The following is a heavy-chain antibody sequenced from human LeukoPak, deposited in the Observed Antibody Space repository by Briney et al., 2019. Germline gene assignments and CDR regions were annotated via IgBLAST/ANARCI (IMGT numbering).Heavy chain of an antibody. V-gene: IGHV1-2*06. J-gene: IGHJ4*02. CDR2: IDPTSGGT. CDR3: PGVRSSSWYSFYY. Sequence: ASVKVSCKASGYTFTGYYMHWVRQAPGQGLEWMGRIDPTSGGTNYAQKFQGRVTMTRDTSISTAYMDSTRPRPGAPTVYSWPGVRSSSWYSFYYWGQGNLVTVSS. CDR1: GYTFTGYY. D-gene: IGHD6-13*01.